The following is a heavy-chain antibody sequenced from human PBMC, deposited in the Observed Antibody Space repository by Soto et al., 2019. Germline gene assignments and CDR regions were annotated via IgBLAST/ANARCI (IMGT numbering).Heavy chain of an antibody. CDR3: ASDQSYYYDSSGPRPPSGTFDI. CDR2: ISAYNGNT. CDR1: GYTFTSYG. D-gene: IGHD3-22*01. V-gene: IGHV1-18*01. Sequence: ASVKVSCKASGYTFTSYGISWVRQAPGQGLEWMGWISAYNGNTNYAQKLQGRVTMTTDTSTSTAYMELRSLRSDATAVYYCASDQSYYYDSSGPRPPSGTFDIWGRGTMVT. J-gene: IGHJ3*02.